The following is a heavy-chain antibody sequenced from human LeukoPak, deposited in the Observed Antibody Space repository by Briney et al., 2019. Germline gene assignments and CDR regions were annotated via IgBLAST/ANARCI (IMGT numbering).Heavy chain of an antibody. V-gene: IGHV4-34*01. Sequence: YPSETLPLTCAVYGESFSGYYWSWIRQPPGKGLEWIGEINHSGSTNYNPSLKSRVTISVDTSKNQFSLKLSSVTAADTAVYYCARAYDFWSGYYGRLDYWGQGTLVTVSS. CDR1: GESFSGYY. D-gene: IGHD3-3*01. CDR3: ARAYDFWSGYYGRLDY. CDR2: INHSGST. J-gene: IGHJ4*02.